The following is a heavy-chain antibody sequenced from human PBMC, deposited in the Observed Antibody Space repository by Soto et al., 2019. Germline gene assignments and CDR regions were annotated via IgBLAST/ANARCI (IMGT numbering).Heavy chain of an antibody. Sequence: GASVKVSCKASGYTFTGYYMHWVRQAPGQGLEWMGWINPNSGGTNYAQKFQGWVTMTRDTSISTAYMELSRLRSDDTAVYSCARAPFYDFGFVYYGRGEAFDIWGKGTRVTVSS. CDR1: GYTFTGYY. CDR3: ARAPFYDFGFVYYGRGEAFDI. J-gene: IGHJ3*02. V-gene: IGHV1-2*04. CDR2: INPNSGGT. D-gene: IGHD3-3*01.